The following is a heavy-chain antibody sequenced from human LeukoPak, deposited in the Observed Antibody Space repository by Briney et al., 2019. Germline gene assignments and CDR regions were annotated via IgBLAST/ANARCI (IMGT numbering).Heavy chain of an antibody. J-gene: IGHJ4*02. V-gene: IGHV4-34*01. CDR1: GGSFSGYY. Sequence: SETLSLTCAVSGGSFSGYYWSWIRQPPGKGLEWIGEINHSGSTNYNPSLKSRVTISVDTSKNQFSLKLSSVTAADTAVYYCARGGRWLQFNYWGQGTLVTVSS. CDR2: INHSGST. D-gene: IGHD5-24*01. CDR3: ARGGRWLQFNY.